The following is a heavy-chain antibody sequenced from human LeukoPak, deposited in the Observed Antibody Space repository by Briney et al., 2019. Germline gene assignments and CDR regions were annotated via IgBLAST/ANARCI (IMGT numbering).Heavy chain of an antibody. J-gene: IGHJ4*02. D-gene: IGHD3-3*01. V-gene: IGHV4-59*01. Sequence: SETLSLTCTVSGGSISSYYWSWIRQPPGKGLEWVGYIYYSGSTNYNPSLKSRVTISVDTSKNQFSLNLSSVTAADTAVYYCARDKGGYYPQPFDYWGQGTLVTVSS. CDR2: IYYSGST. CDR1: GGSISSYY. CDR3: ARDKGGYYPQPFDY.